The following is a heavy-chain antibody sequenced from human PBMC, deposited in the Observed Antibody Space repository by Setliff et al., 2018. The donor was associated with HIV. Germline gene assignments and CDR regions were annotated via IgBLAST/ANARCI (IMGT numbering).Heavy chain of an antibody. CDR3: AKDLGPFRLQFLEWGLSSANWYFDL. CDR2: IWYDGSKK. D-gene: IGHD3-3*01. V-gene: IGHV3-33*03. Sequence: GGSLRLSCAASGFTFNSYAMHWVRQAPGKGLEWVAVIWYDGSKKYYGDSVKGRFTISRDKSKNTLYLQMDSLRAEDTAAYYCAKDLGPFRLQFLEWGLSSANWYFDLWGRGTLVTVSS. CDR1: GFTFNSYA. J-gene: IGHJ2*01.